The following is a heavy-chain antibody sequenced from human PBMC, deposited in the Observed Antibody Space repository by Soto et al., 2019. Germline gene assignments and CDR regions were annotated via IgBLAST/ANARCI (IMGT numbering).Heavy chain of an antibody. CDR2: ILVGGST. J-gene: IGHJ6*02. Sequence: PGGSLRLSCAVSGFICSSYDMSWVRQAPGKGLEWVSTILVGGSTHYEDSVKGRFTISRDTSKNQFSLKLNSVTAADTAVYYCARVDILTVYGCMDVWGQGTTVTAP. V-gene: IGHV3-23*01. D-gene: IGHD3-9*01. CDR3: ARVDILTVYGCMDV. CDR1: GFICSSYD.